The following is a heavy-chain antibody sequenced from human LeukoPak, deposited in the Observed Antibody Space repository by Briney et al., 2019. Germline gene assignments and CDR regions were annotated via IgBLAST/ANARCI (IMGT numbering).Heavy chain of an antibody. CDR3: AKKSWVAAAGYIDY. V-gene: IGHV3-11*03. Sequence: GGSLRLSCAASGFTLSDYYMSWIRQAPGKGLEWLSYISSSSSYTNYADSVKGRFTMSRDNAKNSLYLQMNSLRAEDTAVYYCAKKSWVAAAGYIDYWGQGTLVTVSS. CDR1: GFTLSDYY. D-gene: IGHD6-13*01. CDR2: ISSSSSYT. J-gene: IGHJ4*02.